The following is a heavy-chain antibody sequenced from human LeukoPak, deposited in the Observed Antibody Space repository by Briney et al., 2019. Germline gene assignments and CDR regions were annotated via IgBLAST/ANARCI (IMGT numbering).Heavy chain of an antibody. J-gene: IGHJ6*02. CDR1: GVSFSGYY. V-gene: IGHV4-34*01. CDR3: ARDHDLVTYYYYYGMDV. Sequence: SETLSLTCAVYGVSFSGYYWSWIRQPPGKGLEWIGEINHSGSTNYNPSLKSRVTISVDTSKNQFSLKLSSVTAADTAVYYCARDHDLVTYYYYYGMDVWGQGTTVTVSS. CDR2: INHSGST. D-gene: IGHD3-3*01.